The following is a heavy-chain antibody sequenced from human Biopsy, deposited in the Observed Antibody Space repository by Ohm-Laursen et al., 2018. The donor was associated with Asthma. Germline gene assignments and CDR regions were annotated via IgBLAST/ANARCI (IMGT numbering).Heavy chain of an antibody. CDR2: IVFASGAT. V-gene: IGHV1-58*01. CDR1: GVALSGYT. D-gene: IGHD2/OR15-2a*01. Sequence: GASVKVSCNASGVALSGYTFEWVRQARGLGLEWIAWIVFASGATNYAQNFQGRLTVTRDMSAGSVSMELRGLSSTDTAVYYCAAGRTSLQGESLIWGQGTLVSVSS. CDR3: AAGRTSLQGESLI. J-gene: IGHJ4*01.